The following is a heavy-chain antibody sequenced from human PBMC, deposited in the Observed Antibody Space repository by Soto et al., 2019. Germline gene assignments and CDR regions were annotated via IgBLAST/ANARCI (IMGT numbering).Heavy chain of an antibody. CDR2: IWYDGNTK. V-gene: IGHV3-33*01. CDR3: GGGAYFSDY. D-gene: IGHD3-16*01. J-gene: IGHJ4*02. CDR1: GFSFSSYG. Sequence: QVQLVESGGGVVQPGRSLRLSCAASGFSFSSYGMHWVRQAPGKGLAWVATIWYDGNTKYYADSVKGRFTISRDNSKDPLYLQMNSLRDEDTAVYYCGGGAYFSDYWGQGTLVTVSS.